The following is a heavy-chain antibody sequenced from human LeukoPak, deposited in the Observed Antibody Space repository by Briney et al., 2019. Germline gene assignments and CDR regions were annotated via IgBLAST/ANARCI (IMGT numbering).Heavy chain of an antibody. J-gene: IGHJ4*02. V-gene: IGHV3-21*06. CDR2: IGPTGSDR. CDR1: GLTFSTSG. Sequence: GGSLRLSCTASGLTFSTSGFNWVRQAPGKGLEWVASIGPTGSDRYHADSIKGRFTISRGNANNFLYLQMNSLRAEDTAVYYGATETNGRHYDYWGQGTLLTVSS. CDR3: ATETNGRHYDY. D-gene: IGHD1-14*01.